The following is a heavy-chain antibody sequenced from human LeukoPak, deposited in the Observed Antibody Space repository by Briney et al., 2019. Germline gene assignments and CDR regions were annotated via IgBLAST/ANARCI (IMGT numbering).Heavy chain of an antibody. CDR1: GFTFSSYG. D-gene: IGHD3-10*02. CDR3: AKYVNGYFDY. CDR2: ISDSGGAT. J-gene: IGHJ4*02. V-gene: IGHV3-23*01. Sequence: GGSLRLSCTASGFTFSSYGMGWVRQAPGKGLEWVSSISDSGGATYYADSAKGRFTISRDNSKNTLNLRVNSLRDEDTAVYYCAKYVNGYFDYWGQGTLVTVSS.